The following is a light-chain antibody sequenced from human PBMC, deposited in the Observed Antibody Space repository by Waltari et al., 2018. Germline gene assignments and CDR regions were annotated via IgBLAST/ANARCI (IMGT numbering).Light chain of an antibody. Sequence: DIVMTQSPDSLAVSLGERATINCKSSQSLLYSSNNKNYLTWYQQKPGQPPKLLIYWASTRESGVPDRFSGSGSGTDFTLTISSLQSEDFAIYYCQQYNEWPRTFGQGTRVEI. CDR2: WAS. CDR1: QSLLYSSNNKNY. J-gene: IGKJ1*01. CDR3: QQYNEWPRT. V-gene: IGKV4-1*01.